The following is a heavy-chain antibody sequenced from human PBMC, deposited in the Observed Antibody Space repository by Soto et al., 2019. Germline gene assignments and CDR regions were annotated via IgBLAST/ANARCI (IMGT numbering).Heavy chain of an antibody. D-gene: IGHD1-26*01. V-gene: IGHV3-23*01. CDR3: ARRGSGSYYDY. Sequence: EVQLLESGGGLVQPGGSLRLSCAASGFTFSSYAMRWVRQAPGKGLEWVSAISGSGGSTYYADSVKGRFTISRDNSKNTRYLHMNSLRAEDTAVYYCARRGSGSYYDYGGQGTLVTVSS. CDR1: GFTFSSYA. CDR2: ISGSGGST. J-gene: IGHJ4*02.